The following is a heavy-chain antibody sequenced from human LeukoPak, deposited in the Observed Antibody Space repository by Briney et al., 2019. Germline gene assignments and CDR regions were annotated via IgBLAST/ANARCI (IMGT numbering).Heavy chain of an antibody. J-gene: IGHJ4*02. V-gene: IGHV1-2*02. D-gene: IGHD3-3*01. Sequence: ASVKVSCKASGYTFTRYYMHWVRQAPGHGLEWMGWINPNRGGTNYAQKFQGRVTMTRDTSISTAYMELSRLRSDDTAVYFCARATLRLDFYYWGEGRLVTVPS. CDR3: ARATLRLDFYY. CDR1: GYTFTRYY. CDR2: INPNRGGT.